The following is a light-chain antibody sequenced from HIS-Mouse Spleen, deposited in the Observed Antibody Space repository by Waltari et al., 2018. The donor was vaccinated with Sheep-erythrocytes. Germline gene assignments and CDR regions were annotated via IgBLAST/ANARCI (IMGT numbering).Light chain of an antibody. CDR2: AAS. Sequence: DIQMTQSPSSVSASVGDRVTITCRASQGISSWLAWYQKKPGKAPKPLNYAASSLQSGVPSRFSGSGSGTDFTLTISSLQPEDFATYYCQQANSFPITFGQGTRLEIK. CDR1: QGISSW. J-gene: IGKJ5*01. V-gene: IGKV1-12*01. CDR3: QQANSFPIT.